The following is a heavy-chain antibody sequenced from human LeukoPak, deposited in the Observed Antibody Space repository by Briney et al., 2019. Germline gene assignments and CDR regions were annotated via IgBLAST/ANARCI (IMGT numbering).Heavy chain of an antibody. CDR2: INHSGST. CDR1: GGSFSGYY. Sequence: SEALSLTCAVYGGSFSGYYWSWIRQPPGKGLEWIGEINHSGSTNYNPSLKSRVTISVDTSKNQFSLKLSSVTAADTAVYYCARGPPMSYWGQGTLVTVSS. D-gene: IGHD3-10*02. V-gene: IGHV4-34*01. CDR3: ARGPPMSY. J-gene: IGHJ4*02.